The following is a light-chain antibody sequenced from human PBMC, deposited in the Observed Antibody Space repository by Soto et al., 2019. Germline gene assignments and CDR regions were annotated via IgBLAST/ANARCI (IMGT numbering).Light chain of an antibody. J-gene: IGKJ4*01. CDR2: LGS. CDR1: QSLLHSNGYNY. Sequence: DIVMTQSPLSLPVTPGEPASISCRSSQSLLHSNGYNYLDWYLQKPGQSPQLLIYLGSNRASGVPDRFSGSGSGTDFTLKISMVEAEDVGVYYCMQALQTPTFGGGTKVEIK. CDR3: MQALQTPT. V-gene: IGKV2-28*01.